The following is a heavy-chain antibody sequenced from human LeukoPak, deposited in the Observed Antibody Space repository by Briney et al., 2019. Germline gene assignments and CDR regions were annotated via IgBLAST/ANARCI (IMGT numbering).Heavy chain of an antibody. CDR2: IIPIFGTA. V-gene: IGHV1-69*13. D-gene: IGHD5-12*01. J-gene: IGHJ5*02. CDR3: ARVLPVATIGSGFDP. CDR1: GGTFSSYA. Sequence: SVKVSCKASGGTFSSYAISWVRQAPGQGLEWMGGIIPIFGTANYAQKFQGRVTITADESTSTAYMELSSLRSEDTAVYYCARVLPVATIGSGFDPWGQGTLVTVSS.